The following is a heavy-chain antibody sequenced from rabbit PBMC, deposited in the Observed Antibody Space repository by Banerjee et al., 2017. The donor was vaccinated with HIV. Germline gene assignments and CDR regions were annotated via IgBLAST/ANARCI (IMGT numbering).Heavy chain of an antibody. CDR1: GFTISSSYC. Sequence: QSLEESGGGLVQPEGSLALTCKASGFTISSSYCMCWVRQAPGKGLEWIACINTSSGNTVYATWAKGRFTISRTSSTTVALQMTSLTASDTATYFCARDWACVICWNFDLWGPGTLVTVS. V-gene: IGHV1S40*01. D-gene: IGHD1-1*01. CDR3: ARDWACVICWNFDL. CDR2: INTSSGNT. J-gene: IGHJ4*01.